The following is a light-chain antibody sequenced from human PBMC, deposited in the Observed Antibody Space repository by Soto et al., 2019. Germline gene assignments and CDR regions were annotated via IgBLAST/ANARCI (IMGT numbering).Light chain of an antibody. CDR2: SNN. J-gene: IGLJ2*01. CDR1: SSNIENHA. Sequence: QSVLTQPPSVSEAPGQRVTISCSGSSSNIENHAVNWYQQLPGKAPRLLIYSNNLRPSRVSDRFSGSKSGTSASLAISGLQSEDEADYYCSTWDANLNGLVFGGGTKLTVL. V-gene: IGLV1-36*01. CDR3: STWDANLNGLV.